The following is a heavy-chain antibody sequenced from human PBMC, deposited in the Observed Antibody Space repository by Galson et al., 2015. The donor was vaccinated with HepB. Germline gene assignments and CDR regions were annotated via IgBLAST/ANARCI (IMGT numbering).Heavy chain of an antibody. CDR3: ARDIYSYGYGLGPLYDY. CDR1: GFTFSDYY. Sequence: SLRLSCAASGFTFSDYYMSWIRQAPGKGLEWVSYISSSGSTIYYADSAKGRFTISRDNAKNSLYLQMNSLRAEDTAVYYCARDIYSYGYGLGPLYDYWGQGTLVTVSS. V-gene: IGHV3-11*01. J-gene: IGHJ4*02. CDR2: ISSSGSTI. D-gene: IGHD5-18*01.